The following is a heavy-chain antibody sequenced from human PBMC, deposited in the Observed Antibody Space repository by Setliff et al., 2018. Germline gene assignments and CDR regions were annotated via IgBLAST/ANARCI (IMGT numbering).Heavy chain of an antibody. CDR1: GYTFTSYY. D-gene: IGHD3-10*01. Sequence: KVSCKASGYTFTSYYMHWVRRAPGQGLEWMGIINPSGGSTSYAQRFQGRVTMTRDTSTSTVYMELSSLRSEDTAVYYCARVFYYGRPFDIWGQGTMVTVSS. CDR2: INPSGGST. CDR3: ARVFYYGRPFDI. V-gene: IGHV1-46*01. J-gene: IGHJ3*02.